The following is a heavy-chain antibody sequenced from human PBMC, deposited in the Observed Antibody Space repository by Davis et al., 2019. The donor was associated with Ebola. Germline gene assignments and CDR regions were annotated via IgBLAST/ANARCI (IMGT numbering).Heavy chain of an antibody. D-gene: IGHD5-18*01. V-gene: IGHV4-34*01. J-gene: IGHJ6*02. CDR1: GGSISGYY. CDR3: ARDRVYSYGQGYYYYYGMDV. Sequence: SETLSLTCTVSGGSISGYYWSWIRQPPGKGLEWIGEINHSGSTNYNPSLKSRVTISVDTSKNQFSLKLSSVTAADTAVYYCARDRVYSYGQGYYYYYGMDVWGQGTTVTVSS. CDR2: INHSGST.